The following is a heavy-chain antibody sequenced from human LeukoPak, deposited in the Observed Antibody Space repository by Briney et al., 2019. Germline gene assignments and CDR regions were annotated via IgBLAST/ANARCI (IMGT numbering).Heavy chain of an antibody. D-gene: IGHD3-3*01. J-gene: IGHJ4*02. CDR1: GYTFTGYY. V-gene: IGHV1-2*02. CDR3: ARELWSGVNDNSPHLDY. Sequence: ASVKVSCEASGYTFTGYYIHWVRQAPGQGLEWMGWINPNSGGTTYAQKFQGRVTMTRDTSITTTCMDLSRLTSDDTAVYYCARELWSGVNDNSPHLDYWGQGTLVTVSS. CDR2: INPNSGGT.